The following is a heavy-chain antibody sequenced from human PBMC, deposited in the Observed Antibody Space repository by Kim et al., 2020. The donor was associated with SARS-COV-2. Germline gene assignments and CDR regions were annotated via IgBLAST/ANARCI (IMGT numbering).Heavy chain of an antibody. CDR2: IDYSGST. Sequence: SETLSLTCAVYSGSFSGNWWSWVRQPPGKGLQWIGEIDYSGSTKHNPTLKSRVTITIDTSRKQFSLKLNSVIAADTAVYYCASSSGYYALDSWGQGTLVTVSS. J-gene: IGHJ4*02. CDR3: ASSSGYYALDS. D-gene: IGHD3-9*01. V-gene: IGHV4-34*01. CDR1: SGSFSGNW.